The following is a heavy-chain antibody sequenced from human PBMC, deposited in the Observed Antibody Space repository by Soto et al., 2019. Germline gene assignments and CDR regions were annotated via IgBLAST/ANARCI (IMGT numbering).Heavy chain of an antibody. J-gene: IGHJ6*02. Sequence: QAQLVQSGAEVKKPGASVKVSCKASGYTFTSYDINWVRQATGQGLEWMGWMNPNSGNTGYAQKFQGRVTMTRNTSISTAYMELSSLRSEDTAVYYCARANRGVGALGWYYYYGMDVWGQGTTVTVSS. CDR2: MNPNSGNT. D-gene: IGHD1-26*01. V-gene: IGHV1-8*01. CDR1: GYTFTSYD. CDR3: ARANRGVGALGWYYYYGMDV.